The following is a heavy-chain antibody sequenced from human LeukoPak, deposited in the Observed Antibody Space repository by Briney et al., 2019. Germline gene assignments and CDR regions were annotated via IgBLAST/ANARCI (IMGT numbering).Heavy chain of an antibody. V-gene: IGHV1-2*02. Sequence: ASVKVSCKASGYTFTGYYMHWVRQAPGQGLEWMGWINPNSGGTNYAQKFQGRVTMTRDTSISTAYMELSRLRSDDTAVYYCARAPSITIFGVETHYFDYWGQGTLVTVSS. J-gene: IGHJ4*02. CDR2: INPNSGGT. D-gene: IGHD3-3*01. CDR3: ARAPSITIFGVETHYFDY. CDR1: GYTFTGYY.